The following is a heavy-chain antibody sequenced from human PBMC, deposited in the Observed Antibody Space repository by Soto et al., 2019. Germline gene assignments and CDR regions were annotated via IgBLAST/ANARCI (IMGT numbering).Heavy chain of an antibody. CDR3: ARRGSGSYYDY. V-gene: IGHV3-23*01. CDR2: ISGSGGST. Sequence: EVQLLESGGGLVQPGGSLRLSCAASGFTFSSYAMSWVRQAPVKGLEWVSAISGSGGSTYYADSVKGRFTISRDNSKNTLYLQMNSMRAEDTAVYYCARRGSGSYYDYWGQGTLVTVSS. J-gene: IGHJ4*02. D-gene: IGHD1-26*01. CDR1: GFTFSSYA.